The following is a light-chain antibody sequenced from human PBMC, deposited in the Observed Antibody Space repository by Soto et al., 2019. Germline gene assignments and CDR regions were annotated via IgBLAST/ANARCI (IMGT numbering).Light chain of an antibody. CDR3: QTWGTRIHYV. CDR2: LNSDGSH. Sequence: QPVLTQSPSASASLGASVKLTCTLSSGHSSYAIAWHQQQPEKGPRYLMKLNSDGSHSKGDGLPDRFSGSSSGAERYPTISSLQSEDEADYYCQTWGTRIHYVFGTGTKVTVL. V-gene: IGLV4-69*01. J-gene: IGLJ1*01. CDR1: SGHSSYA.